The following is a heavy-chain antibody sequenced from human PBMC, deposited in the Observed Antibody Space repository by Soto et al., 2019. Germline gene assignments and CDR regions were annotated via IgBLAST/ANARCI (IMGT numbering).Heavy chain of an antibody. CDR3: AKDRVAYYYGMDV. D-gene: IGHD3-3*01. CDR2: ISYDGSNK. V-gene: IGHV3-30*18. J-gene: IGHJ6*02. Sequence: GGSLRLSCAASGFTFSSYGMHWVRQAPGKGLEWVAVISYDGSNKYYADSVKGRFTISRDFSKNTLYLQMNSLRAEDTAVYYCAKDRVAYYYGMDVWGQGTTVTVSS. CDR1: GFTFSSYG.